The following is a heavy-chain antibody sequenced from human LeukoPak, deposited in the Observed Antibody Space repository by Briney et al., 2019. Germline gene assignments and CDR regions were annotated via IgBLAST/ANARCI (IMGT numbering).Heavy chain of an antibody. CDR1: GFSLSSYA. D-gene: IGHD3-9*01. V-gene: IGHV3-23*01. Sequence: GGYLRLSCEASGFSLSSYAMSWVRQSPGKGLEWVATVCASGGCTYYADSVEGRFTVSRDNAMNTLSLQMDSLRADDTAVYFCAKDRLDYAGPHDYFEWWGQGTLVTVSS. J-gene: IGHJ4*02. CDR3: AKDRLDYAGPHDYFEW. CDR2: VCASGGCT.